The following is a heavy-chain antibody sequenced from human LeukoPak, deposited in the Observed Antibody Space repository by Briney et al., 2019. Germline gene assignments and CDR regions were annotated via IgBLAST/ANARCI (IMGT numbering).Heavy chain of an antibody. CDR2: IKEDGSEK. J-gene: IGHJ5*01. Sequence: GGSLRLSCVASGFTFSNYWMNWVRQAPEKGLEWVANIKEDGSEKYYVDSVKGRFTISRDNARNSLYLQMNSLRDDDTAVYYCERGRRDTQYQVFDSWGQGTLVTVSS. CDR3: ERGRRDTQYQVFDS. D-gene: IGHD2-2*01. CDR1: GFTFSNYW. V-gene: IGHV3-7*04.